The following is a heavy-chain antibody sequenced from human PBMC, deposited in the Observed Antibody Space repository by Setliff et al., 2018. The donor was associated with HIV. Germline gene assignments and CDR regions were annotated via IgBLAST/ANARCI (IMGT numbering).Heavy chain of an antibody. J-gene: IGHJ6*03. Sequence: ASVKVSCKASGYTFTSYGISWVRQAPGQGLEWMGWISAYNGNTNYAQKLQGRVTMTTDTYTSTAYMELRSLRSDDTAVYYCARRVQGSNWYSQYYYYYIDVWGKGTTVTVSS. CDR3: ARRVQGSNWYSQYYYYYIDV. V-gene: IGHV1-18*01. CDR2: ISAYNGNT. CDR1: GYTFTSYG. D-gene: IGHD6-13*01.